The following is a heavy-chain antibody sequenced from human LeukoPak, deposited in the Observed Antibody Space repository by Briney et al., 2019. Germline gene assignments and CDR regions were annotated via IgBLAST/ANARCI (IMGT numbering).Heavy chain of an antibody. CDR3: AAVRYCSGGSCYGVPRPFDY. CDR2: IVVGSGNT. J-gene: IGHJ4*02. CDR1: GFPFTSSA. V-gene: IGHV1-58*02. Sequence: AVKVSCKASGFPFTSSAMQWVRQARGQRLEWIGWIVVGSGNTNYAQKFQERVTITRDMSTSTAYMELSSLRSEDTAVYYCAAVRYCSGGSCYGVPRPFDYWGQGTLVTVSS. D-gene: IGHD2-15*01.